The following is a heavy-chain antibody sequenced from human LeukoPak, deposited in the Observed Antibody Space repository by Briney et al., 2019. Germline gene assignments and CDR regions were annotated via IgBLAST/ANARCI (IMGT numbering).Heavy chain of an antibody. Sequence: GGSLRLSCAASGITFSSYEVNWVRQAPGKGLEWVSYISSSGSRIYYEDSVKGRFTISRDNAENSLYLQMNSLRDEDTALYSCARGPLTLWAFDYWGQGTLVTVSS. J-gene: IGHJ4*02. D-gene: IGHD3-16*01. V-gene: IGHV3-48*03. CDR2: ISSSGSRI. CDR1: GITFSSYE. CDR3: ARGPLTLWAFDY.